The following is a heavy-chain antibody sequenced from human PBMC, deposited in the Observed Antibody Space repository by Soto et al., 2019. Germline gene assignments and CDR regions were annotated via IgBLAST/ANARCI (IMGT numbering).Heavy chain of an antibody. D-gene: IGHD2-15*01. Sequence: SETLSLTCSVSGGSLSSNSYSWGWIRQPPGKGLEWIGTLYTSRDTYYNPSLKSRVTISADTSQKQFSLDLTSVTATDTAVFFCARHPGYCSGGSCNGQYTLDVWGQGTTVT. V-gene: IGHV4-39*01. CDR3: ARHPGYCSGGSCNGQYTLDV. J-gene: IGHJ6*02. CDR2: LYTSRDT. CDR1: GGSLSSNSYS.